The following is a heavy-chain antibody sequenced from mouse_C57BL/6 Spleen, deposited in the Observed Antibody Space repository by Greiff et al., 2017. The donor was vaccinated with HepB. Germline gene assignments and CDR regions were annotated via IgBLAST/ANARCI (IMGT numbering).Heavy chain of an antibody. CDR2: IYPGDGDT. J-gene: IGHJ4*01. CDR3: ARYGPYYAMDY. V-gene: IGHV1-82*01. Sequence: QVQLPPSGPELVKPGASVKISCKASGYAFSSSWMNWVKQRPGKGLEWIGRIYPGDGDTNYNGKFKGKATLTADKSSSTAYMQLSSLTSEDSAVYFCARYGPYYAMDYWGQGTSVTVSS. CDR1: GYAFSSSW. D-gene: IGHD1-1*02.